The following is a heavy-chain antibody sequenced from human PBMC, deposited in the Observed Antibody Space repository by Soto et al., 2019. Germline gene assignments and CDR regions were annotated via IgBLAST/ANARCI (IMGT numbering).Heavy chain of an antibody. V-gene: IGHV4-30-4*01. Sequence: SETLSLTCTVSGGSISSGDYYWSWIRQPPGKGLEWIGYIYYSGSTYYNPSLKSRVTISVDTSKNQFSLKLSSVTAADTAVYYCAREEIHYDSSGSSPDYWGQGTRVTVSS. CDR3: AREEIHYDSSGSSPDY. D-gene: IGHD3-22*01. CDR1: GGSISSGDYY. CDR2: IYYSGST. J-gene: IGHJ4*02.